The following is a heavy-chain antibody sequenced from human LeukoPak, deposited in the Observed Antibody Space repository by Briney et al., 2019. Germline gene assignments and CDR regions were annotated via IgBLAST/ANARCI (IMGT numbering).Heavy chain of an antibody. CDR1: GYTFTDYG. J-gene: IGHJ4*02. V-gene: IGHV1-18*01. CDR3: ARDNNYYDSGGYWRNEY. Sequence: ASVKVSCKASGYTFTDYGFTGVRQAPGQGLEWMGWINGYNGNTNYAQNFQGRVTMTTDTSTNTAYMELRSLRSDDTAVYYCARDNNYYDSGGYWRNEYWGQGTLVAVSS. CDR2: INGYNGNT. D-gene: IGHD3-22*01.